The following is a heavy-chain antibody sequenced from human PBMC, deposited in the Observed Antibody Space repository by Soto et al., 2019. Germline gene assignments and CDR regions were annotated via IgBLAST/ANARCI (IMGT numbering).Heavy chain of an antibody. J-gene: IGHJ6*03. V-gene: IGHV5-51*01. CDR3: ARQRAYDFWDAGYMDV. D-gene: IGHD3-3*01. Sequence: GESLKISCKGSGYSFTSYWIGWVRQMPGKGLEWMGIIYPGDSDTRYSPSFQGQVTISADKSISTAYLQWSSVKASDTAMYYCARQRAYDFWDAGYMDVWGKGTTVTVSS. CDR2: IYPGDSDT. CDR1: GYSFTSYW.